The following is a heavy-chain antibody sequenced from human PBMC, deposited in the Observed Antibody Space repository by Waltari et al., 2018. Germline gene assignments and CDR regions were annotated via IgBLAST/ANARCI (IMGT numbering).Heavy chain of an antibody. D-gene: IGHD2-8*01. V-gene: IGHV1-2*02. CDR3: VRDCTRGGY. CDR1: GYTFSDYY. J-gene: IGHJ4*02. CDR2: VNPKNGNRDT. Sequence: QVQLVQSGAEVKEPGASVKVSCTVSGYTFSDYYIHWVRQAPGKGLEWKGLVNPKNGNRDTRYGQKFQGRVTMTTDTSINTVYMGLGMVRSDDTAIYYCVRDCTRGGYWGQGTLVAVSS.